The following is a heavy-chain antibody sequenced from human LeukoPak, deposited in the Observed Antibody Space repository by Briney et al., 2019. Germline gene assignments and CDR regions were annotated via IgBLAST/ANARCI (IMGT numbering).Heavy chain of an antibody. CDR3: ARDSHSSGYYYDDAFDI. D-gene: IGHD3-22*01. Sequence: GGPLRLSCAASGFTFSSYSMNWVRQAPGKGLEWVSYISSSSSTIYYADSVKGRFTISRDNAKNSLYLQMNSLRAEDTAVYYCARDSHSSGYYYDDAFDIWGQGTMVTVSS. CDR2: ISSSSSTI. CDR1: GFTFSSYS. J-gene: IGHJ3*02. V-gene: IGHV3-48*01.